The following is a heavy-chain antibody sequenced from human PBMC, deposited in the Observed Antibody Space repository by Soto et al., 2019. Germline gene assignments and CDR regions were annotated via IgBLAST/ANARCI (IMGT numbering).Heavy chain of an antibody. V-gene: IGHV3-30*18. Sequence: GGSLRLSCAASGFTFSSYGMHWVRQAPGKGLEWVAVISYDGSNKYYADSVKGRFTISRDNSKNTLYLQMNSLRAEDTAVYYCAKAGIAVAGIVYFDYWGQGTLVTVSS. D-gene: IGHD6-19*01. J-gene: IGHJ4*02. CDR1: GFTFSSYG. CDR3: AKAGIAVAGIVYFDY. CDR2: ISYDGSNK.